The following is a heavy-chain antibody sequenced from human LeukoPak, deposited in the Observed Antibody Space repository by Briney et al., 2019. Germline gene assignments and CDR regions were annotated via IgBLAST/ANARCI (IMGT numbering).Heavy chain of an antibody. CDR2: INSVGSST. V-gene: IGHV3-74*01. Sequence: GGSLRLSCAASGFTFSSYWMHWVRQAPGKGLVWVSRINSVGSSTSYADSVKGRFTISRDNAKNTLYLQMNSLRAEDTAVYYCARGVTTVVTRFDYWGQGTLVTVSS. J-gene: IGHJ4*02. CDR1: GFTFSSYW. CDR3: ARGVTTVVTRFDY. D-gene: IGHD4-23*01.